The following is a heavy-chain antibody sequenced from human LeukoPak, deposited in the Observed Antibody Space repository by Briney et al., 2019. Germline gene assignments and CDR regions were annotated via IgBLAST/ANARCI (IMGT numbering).Heavy chain of an antibody. CDR3: ARDLGYGQYIDY. D-gene: IGHD5-18*01. Sequence: SETLSLTCTVSGGSISSYYWSWIRQPPGKGLEWIGSIYHSGSTYYNPSLKSRVTISVDTSKNQFSLKVTSVTAADTAVYYCARDLGYGQYIDYWGQGTLVTVSS. V-gene: IGHV4-38-2*02. J-gene: IGHJ4*02. CDR2: IYHSGST. CDR1: GGSISSYY.